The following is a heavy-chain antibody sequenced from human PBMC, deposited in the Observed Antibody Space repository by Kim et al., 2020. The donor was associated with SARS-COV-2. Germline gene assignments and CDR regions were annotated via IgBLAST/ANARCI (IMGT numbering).Heavy chain of an antibody. J-gene: IGHJ4*02. CDR3: AKDLVAAAGTRFDS. Sequence: ADSVKGRFTISRDNSKNTLYLQMSSLRAEDTAVYYCAKDLVAAAGTRFDSWGQGTLVTVSS. V-gene: IGHV3-23*01. D-gene: IGHD6-13*01.